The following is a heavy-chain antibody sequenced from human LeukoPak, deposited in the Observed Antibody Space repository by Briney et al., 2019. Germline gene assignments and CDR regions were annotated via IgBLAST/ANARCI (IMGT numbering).Heavy chain of an antibody. D-gene: IGHD2-8*02. CDR2: ISGGDAST. V-gene: IGHV3-23*01. J-gene: IGHJ4*02. CDR3: ARVHIMYCYRHYFFDL. CDR1: GVPLGEYA. Sequence: GGSLRLSCAASGVPLGEYAMGWVRQPPGKGLQWVAPISGGDASTYSADSVEGRFTISRDNSRNTLTLQIDSLRVEDTAIYYCARVHIMYCYRHYFFDLWGRGTLVTVSS.